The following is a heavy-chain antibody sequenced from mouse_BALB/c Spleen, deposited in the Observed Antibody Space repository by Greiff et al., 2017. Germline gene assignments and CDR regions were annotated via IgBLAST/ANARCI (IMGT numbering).Heavy chain of an antibody. CDR1: GYTFTSYY. J-gene: IGHJ2*01. D-gene: IGHD1-1*01. Sequence: QVQLQQSGAELVKPGASVKLSCKASGYTFTSYYMYWVKQRPGQGLEWIGEINPSNGGTNFNEKFKSKATLTVDKSSSTAYMQLSSLTSEDSAVYYCTRSYYYGSSFDYWGQGTTLTVSS. CDR2: INPSNGGT. V-gene: IGHV1S81*02. CDR3: TRSYYYGSSFDY.